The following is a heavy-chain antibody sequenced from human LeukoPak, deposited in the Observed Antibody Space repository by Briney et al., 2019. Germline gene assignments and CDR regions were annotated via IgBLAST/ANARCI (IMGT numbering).Heavy chain of an antibody. Sequence: GGSLRLSCAASGFTFSSHGMHWVRQAPGKGLEWVAYVLSDGSRKYYADSVKGRFTISRDDSKNTLFLQMNSLRPEDTALDCCAKAFNWGWDYWGQGTLVTVSS. D-gene: IGHD7-27*01. V-gene: IGHV3-30*02. CDR1: GFTFSSHG. CDR3: AKAFNWGWDY. CDR2: VLSDGSRK. J-gene: IGHJ4*02.